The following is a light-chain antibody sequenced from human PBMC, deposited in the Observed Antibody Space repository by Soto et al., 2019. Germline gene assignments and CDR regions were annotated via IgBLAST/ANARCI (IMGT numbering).Light chain of an antibody. Sequence: DIQLTQSPSTLSASVGDRVTITCRASQSISSWLAWYQQKPGKAPKLLVYKASSLESGVPSRFSGSGSGTEFTLTISTLQPDYFATYYCQQYEPYPLTFGGGTKVEI. CDR1: QSISSW. J-gene: IGKJ4*01. CDR3: QQYEPYPLT. CDR2: KAS. V-gene: IGKV1-5*03.